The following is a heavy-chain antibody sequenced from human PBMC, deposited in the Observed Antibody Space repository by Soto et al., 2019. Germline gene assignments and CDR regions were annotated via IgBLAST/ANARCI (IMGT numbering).Heavy chain of an antibody. Sequence: TSETLSLTCAVYGGSFSGYYWSWIRQPPWKGLEWIGEINHSGSTNYNPSLKSRVTISVDTSKNQFSLKLSSVTAADTAVYYCAREPYYYDSSGYYWRPFDYFGQGTLVTLCS. CDR1: GGSFSGYY. D-gene: IGHD3-22*01. CDR3: AREPYYYDSSGYYWRPFDY. CDR2: INHSGST. J-gene: IGHJ4*02. V-gene: IGHV4-34*01.